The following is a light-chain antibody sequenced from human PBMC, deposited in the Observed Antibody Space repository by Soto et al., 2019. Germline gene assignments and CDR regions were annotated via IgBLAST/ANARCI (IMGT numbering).Light chain of an antibody. CDR1: SSNIGAGYD. V-gene: IGLV1-40*01. J-gene: IGLJ2*01. CDR3: QSYDSSLSAYVX. Sequence: QSVLTQPPSVSGAPGQRVTISCTGSSSNIGAGYDVHWYQQLPGTAPKLLIYGNSNRPSGVPDRFSGSKSGTSASLAITGLQAEDEADYYCQSYDSSLSAYVXFGGGTKVTVL. CDR2: GNS.